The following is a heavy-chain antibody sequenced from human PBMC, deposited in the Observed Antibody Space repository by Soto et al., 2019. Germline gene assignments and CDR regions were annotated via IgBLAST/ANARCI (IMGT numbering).Heavy chain of an antibody. V-gene: IGHV3-48*02. CDR1: GFTFSSYS. CDR2: ISSSSSTI. J-gene: IGHJ4*02. D-gene: IGHD4-17*01. CDR3: ARDSIHDYGDYEFDY. Sequence: GGSLRLSCAASGFTFSSYSMNWVRQAPGKGLEWVSYISSSSSTIYYADSVKGRFTISRDNAKNSLYLQMNSLRDEDTAVYYCARDSIHDYGDYEFDYWGQGTLVTVSS.